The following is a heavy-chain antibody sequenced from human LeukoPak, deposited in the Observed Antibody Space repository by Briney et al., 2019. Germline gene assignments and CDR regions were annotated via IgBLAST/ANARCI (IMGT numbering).Heavy chain of an antibody. V-gene: IGHV1-69*13. Sequence: SVKVSCKASGGTFSSYAISWVRRAPGQGLEWMGGIIPIFGTANYAQKFQGRVTITADESTSTAYMELSSLRSEDTAVYYCARGTTVVSWAYYFDYWGQGTLVTVSS. CDR2: IIPIFGTA. CDR1: GGTFSSYA. CDR3: ARGTTVVSWAYYFDY. D-gene: IGHD4-23*01. J-gene: IGHJ4*02.